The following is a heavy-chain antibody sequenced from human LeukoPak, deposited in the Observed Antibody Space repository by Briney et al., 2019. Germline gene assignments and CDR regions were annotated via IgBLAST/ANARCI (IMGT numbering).Heavy chain of an antibody. CDR3: ARVSRYYDSSRHFDY. Sequence: PSETLSLTCAVSGYSISSGYYWGWIRQPPGKGLEWIGNIYHSGRTYNNLSLKSRLTISVDAPNNQFSLRLSSVTAADTAVYYCARVSRYYDSSRHFDYWGQGTLVTVSS. D-gene: IGHD3-22*01. CDR2: IYHSGRT. J-gene: IGHJ4*02. V-gene: IGHV4-38-2*01. CDR1: GYSISSGYY.